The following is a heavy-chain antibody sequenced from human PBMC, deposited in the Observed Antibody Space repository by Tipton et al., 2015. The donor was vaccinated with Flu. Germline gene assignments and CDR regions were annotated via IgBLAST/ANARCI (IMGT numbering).Heavy chain of an antibody. CDR1: GYSISSGFY. CDR3: ARGGAVVISYWYDQDMDV. Sequence: TLSLTCKVSGYSISSGFYWGWIRQSPEKGLEWIGTIYHAGATYYSPSLKSRPTISVDRTENQFSLRLTSVTAADTAVYYCARGGAVVISYWYDQDMDVWGQGTTVTVSS. V-gene: IGHV4-38-2*02. D-gene: IGHD3-10*01. CDR2: IYHAGAT. J-gene: IGHJ6*02.